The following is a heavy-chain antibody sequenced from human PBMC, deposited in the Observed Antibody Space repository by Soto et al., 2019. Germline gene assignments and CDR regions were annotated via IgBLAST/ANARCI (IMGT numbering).Heavy chain of an antibody. J-gene: IGHJ6*02. Sequence: PGESLKISCQASGYSFTTYWISWVRQMPGKGLECMGRIDPTDSYTDYGPSFEGHVTMSVDRSINTAYLQWSSLKASDTAMYYCARVRLGDILTGYYDYYYYGMDVWGQGTTVTVSS. V-gene: IGHV5-10-1*01. CDR2: IDPTDSYT. D-gene: IGHD3-9*01. CDR3: ARVRLGDILTGYYDYYYYGMDV. CDR1: GYSFTTYW.